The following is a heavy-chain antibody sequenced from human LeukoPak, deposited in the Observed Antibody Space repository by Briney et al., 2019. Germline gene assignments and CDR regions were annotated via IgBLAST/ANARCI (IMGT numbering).Heavy chain of an antibody. Sequence: SETLSLTCTVSGGSISSSGYYWGWIRQPPGKRLEYIGSIHYSGSTYYNPSLKSRVTISVDTSKNQFSLRLSSVTATDTAVYYCAREAFGENAFDIWGQGTMVTVSS. CDR3: AREAFGENAFDI. V-gene: IGHV4-39*02. CDR2: IHYSGST. D-gene: IGHD3-10*01. CDR1: GGSISSSGYY. J-gene: IGHJ3*02.